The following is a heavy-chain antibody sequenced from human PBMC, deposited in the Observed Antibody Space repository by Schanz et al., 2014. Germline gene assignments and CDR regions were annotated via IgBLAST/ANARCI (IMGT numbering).Heavy chain of an antibody. J-gene: IGHJ3*02. D-gene: IGHD3-10*01. CDR1: GFTFSSYA. V-gene: IGHV3-23*01. Sequence: EVQLLESGGGLVQPGGSLRLSCAASGFTFSSYAMSWVRQAPGKGLEWVSAISGSGGSTYYADSVKGRFTISGDNSKSTLYLQMSSLRAEDTAVYYCAKGRFGELSAFDIWGQGTMVTVSS. CDR3: AKGRFGELSAFDI. CDR2: ISGSGGST.